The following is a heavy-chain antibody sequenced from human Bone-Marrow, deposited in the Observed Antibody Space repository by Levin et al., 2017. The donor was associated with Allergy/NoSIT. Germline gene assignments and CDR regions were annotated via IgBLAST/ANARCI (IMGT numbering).Heavy chain of an antibody. Sequence: GGSLRLSCAASGFTFSDYYMSWIRQAPGKGLEWVSYISSSGSTIYYADSVKGRFTISRDNAKNSLYLQMNSLRAEDTAVYYCASHSSNWNDVELGVQGTLVTVSS. V-gene: IGHV3-11*01. J-gene: IGHJ4*02. D-gene: IGHD1-1*01. CDR1: GFTFSDYY. CDR3: ASHSSNWNDVEL. CDR2: ISSSGSTI.